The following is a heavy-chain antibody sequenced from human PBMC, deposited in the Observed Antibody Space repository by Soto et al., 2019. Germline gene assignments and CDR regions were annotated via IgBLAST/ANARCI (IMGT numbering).Heavy chain of an antibody. D-gene: IGHD6-19*01. CDR2: IYPGDSDT. CDR1: GYTSISYW. V-gene: IGHV5-51*01. Sequence: GESLKISCKATGYTSISYWIAWVRQKPGKGLEWMGIIYPGDSDTRYSPSFKGQITISADKSITTAYLQWSSLKASDTAMYYCARILAEAGTGFDFWGQGTLVTVSS. CDR3: ARILAEAGTGFDF. J-gene: IGHJ4*02.